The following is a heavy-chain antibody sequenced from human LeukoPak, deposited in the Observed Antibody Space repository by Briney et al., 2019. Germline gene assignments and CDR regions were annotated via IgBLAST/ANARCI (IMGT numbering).Heavy chain of an antibody. CDR2: IYYSGST. D-gene: IGHD4-17*01. V-gene: IGHV4-59*01. Sequence: KASETLSLTCTVSGGSISSYYWSWIRQPPGKGLEWIGYIYYSGSTNYNPSLKSRVTISVDTSKNQFSLKLSSVTAADTAVYYCARDHSGDYDGWFDPWGQGTLVTVSS. J-gene: IGHJ5*02. CDR3: ARDHSGDYDGWFDP. CDR1: GGSISSYY.